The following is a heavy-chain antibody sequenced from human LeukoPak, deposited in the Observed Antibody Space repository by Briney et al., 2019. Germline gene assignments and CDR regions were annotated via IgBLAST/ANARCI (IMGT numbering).Heavy chain of an antibody. CDR3: AKDLSGSYFFDY. Sequence: PGGSLRLSCGASGFIFDDYGMHWVRQAPGKGLEWVSGISWNSGSIGYADSVKGRFTISRDNAKNSLYLQMNSLRAEDTALYYCAKDLSGSYFFDYWGQGTLVTVSS. V-gene: IGHV3-9*01. D-gene: IGHD1-26*01. CDR2: ISWNSGSI. J-gene: IGHJ4*02. CDR1: GFIFDDYG.